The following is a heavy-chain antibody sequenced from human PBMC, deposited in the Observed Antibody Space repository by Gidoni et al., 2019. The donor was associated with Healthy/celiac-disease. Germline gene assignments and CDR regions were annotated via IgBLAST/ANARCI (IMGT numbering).Heavy chain of an antibody. CDR3: ARGRDDFWSGPPYYYYMDV. V-gene: IGHV3-64*01. J-gene: IGHJ6*03. Sequence: EVQLVESGGGLVQPGGSLRLSCAASGFTFSSYAMHWVRQAPGKGLEYVSAISSNGGSTYYANSVKGRFTISRDNSKNTLYLQMGSLGAEDMAVYYCARGRDDFWSGPPYYYYMDVWGKGTTVTVSS. CDR1: GFTFSSYA. D-gene: IGHD3-3*01. CDR2: ISSNGGST.